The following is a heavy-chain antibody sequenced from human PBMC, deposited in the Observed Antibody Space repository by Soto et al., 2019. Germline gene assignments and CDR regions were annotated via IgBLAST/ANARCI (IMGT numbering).Heavy chain of an antibody. J-gene: IGHJ4*02. D-gene: IGHD6-13*01. CDR3: AKDRAAAGWGFDY. CDR2: FSGSGST. Sequence: GGSLRLSCAASGFSFSSFTMSWVRQAPGKGLEWVSAFSGSGSTYYADSVKGRFTISRDNSKNTLYLQMNSLRAEDTGVYYCAKDRAAAGWGFDYWGQGAVVTVSS. V-gene: IGHV3-23*01. CDR1: GFSFSSFT.